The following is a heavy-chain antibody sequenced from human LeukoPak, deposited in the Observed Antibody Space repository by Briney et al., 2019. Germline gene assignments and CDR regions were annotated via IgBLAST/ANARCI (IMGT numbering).Heavy chain of an antibody. J-gene: IGHJ6*03. CDR3: ARQVFSYYYMDV. CDR1: GGTFSSYT. CDR2: ISAYNGNT. Sequence: ASVKVSCKASGGTFSSYTISWVRQAPGQGLEWMGWISAYNGNTNYAQKLQGRVTMTTDTSTSTAYMELRSLRSDDTAVYYCARQVFSYYYMDVRGKGTTVTVSS. V-gene: IGHV1-18*01. D-gene: IGHD2-21*01.